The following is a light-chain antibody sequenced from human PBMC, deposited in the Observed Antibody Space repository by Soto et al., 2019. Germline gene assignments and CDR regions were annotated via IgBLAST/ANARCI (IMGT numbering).Light chain of an antibody. J-gene: IGLJ1*01. CDR2: GGT. CDR3: CSYAGITTYYV. Sequence: QAVVTQPASVSGSPGQSITISCTGTSSDVGSYNLVSWYQQHPGEAPKLMIYGGTKRPSGVSNRFSGSKSGNTASLTISGLQAEDEADYYCCSYAGITTYYVFGTGTKVTVL. V-gene: IGLV2-23*01. CDR1: SSDVGSYNL.